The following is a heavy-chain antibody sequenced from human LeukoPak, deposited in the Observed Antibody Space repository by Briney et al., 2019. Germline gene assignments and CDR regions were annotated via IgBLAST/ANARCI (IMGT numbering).Heavy chain of an antibody. V-gene: IGHV4-38-2*02. CDR3: ARWDSGGYYSYFDY. J-gene: IGHJ4*02. CDR2: IYHSGST. Sequence: SETLSLTCTVSGYSISSGYYWGWIRQPPGKGLEWIGSIYHSGSTYYNPSLKSRVTISVDTSKNQFSLKLSSVTAADTAVYYCARWDSGGYYSYFDYWGQGTLVTVSS. D-gene: IGHD3-22*01. CDR1: GYSISSGYY.